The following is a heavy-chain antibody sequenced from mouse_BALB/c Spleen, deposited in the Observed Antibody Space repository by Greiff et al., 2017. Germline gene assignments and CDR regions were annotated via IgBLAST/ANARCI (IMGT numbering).Heavy chain of an antibody. J-gene: IGHJ1*01. CDR2: IWSDGST. D-gene: IGHD2-2*01. Sequence: VMLVESGPDLVAPSQSLSITCTVSGFSLTSYGVHWVRQPPGKGLEWLVVIWSDGSTTYNSALKSRLSISKDNSKSQVFLKMNSLQTDDTAMYYCARHGYDGDWYFDVWGAGTTVTVSS. V-gene: IGHV2-6-2*01. CDR1: GFSLTSYG. CDR3: ARHGYDGDWYFDV.